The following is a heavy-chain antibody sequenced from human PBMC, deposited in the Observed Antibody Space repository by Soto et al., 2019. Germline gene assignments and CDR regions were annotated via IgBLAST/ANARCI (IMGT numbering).Heavy chain of an antibody. Sequence: QVQLVQSGAEVKKPGSSVKVSCKASGGTFSSYAISWVRQAPGQGLEWMGGIIPIFGTANYAKKFQGRVTITADEYTGTAYMELSILRSEDTAVYYCARHPSPPYYDFWSGYRPPTLFVYYDGMDVWGQGTTVTVSS. CDR1: GGTFSSYA. CDR2: IIPIFGTA. J-gene: IGHJ6*02. V-gene: IGHV1-69*12. CDR3: ARHPSPPYYDFWSGYRPPTLFVYYDGMDV. D-gene: IGHD3-3*01.